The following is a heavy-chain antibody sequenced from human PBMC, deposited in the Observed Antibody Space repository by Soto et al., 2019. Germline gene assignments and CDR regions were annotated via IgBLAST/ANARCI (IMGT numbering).Heavy chain of an antibody. V-gene: IGHV3-23*04. CDR3: AKRPRALLTFDY. J-gene: IGHJ4*02. D-gene: IGHD1-26*01. Sequence: EVQLVDSGGGLVQPGGSLRLSCAASGFIFSNYVMSWVRQAPGKGLEWVSSISDSGGTSYYADSVKRRCTISRDNSKNKLYLQMNNLRAEDTAIYYCAKRPRALLTFDYWGQGTLVTVSS. CDR2: ISDSGGTS. CDR1: GFIFSNYV.